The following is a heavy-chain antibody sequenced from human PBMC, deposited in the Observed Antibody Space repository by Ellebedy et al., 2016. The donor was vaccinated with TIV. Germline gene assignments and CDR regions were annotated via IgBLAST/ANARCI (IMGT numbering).Heavy chain of an antibody. Sequence: GGSLRLSXAASGFTFSSYAMSWVRQTPGKGLEWVSAISGSGGSTYYADSVKGRFTISRDNSKNTLYLQMNSLRAEDTALYYCAKDGGIVGAKDAFDIWGQGTMVTVSS. CDR1: GFTFSSYA. J-gene: IGHJ3*02. CDR3: AKDGGIVGAKDAFDI. D-gene: IGHD1-26*01. CDR2: ISGSGGST. V-gene: IGHV3-23*01.